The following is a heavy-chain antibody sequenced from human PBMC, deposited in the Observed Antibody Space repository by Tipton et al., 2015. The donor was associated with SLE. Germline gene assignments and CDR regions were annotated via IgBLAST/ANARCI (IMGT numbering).Heavy chain of an antibody. Sequence: TLSLICAVYGGSFSDYYWSWIRQPPGKGLEWIGEINHSGSTNYNPSLKSRVTISVDTSKNQFSLKLSSVTAADTAVYYCARGGLTYGYYYYMDVWGKGTTVTVSS. V-gene: IGHV4-34*01. J-gene: IGHJ6*03. CDR1: GGSFSDYY. D-gene: IGHD2-21*02. CDR3: ARGGLTYGYYYYMDV. CDR2: INHSGST.